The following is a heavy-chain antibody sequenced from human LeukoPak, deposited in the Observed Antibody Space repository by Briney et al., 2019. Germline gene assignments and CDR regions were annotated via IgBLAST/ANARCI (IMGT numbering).Heavy chain of an antibody. D-gene: IGHD3-16*01. CDR2: ISRTSDIV. CDR1: GFTFSVYT. V-gene: IGHV3-48*01. CDR3: ARDYGYAFDT. Sequence: GGSLRLSCAASGFTFSVYTPNWVRQAPGKGLEWVSYISRTSDIVSYADSVRGRFTISRDNAKNSLYLQMSSLRAEDTAVYYCARDYGYAFDTWGQGTMVTVSS. J-gene: IGHJ3*02.